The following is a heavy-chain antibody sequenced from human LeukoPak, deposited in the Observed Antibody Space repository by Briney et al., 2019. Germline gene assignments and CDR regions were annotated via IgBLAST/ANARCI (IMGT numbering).Heavy chain of an antibody. D-gene: IGHD7-27*01. CDR3: ARNNWGIDE. V-gene: IGHV3-74*01. Sequence: GGSLRLSCAASGFKFSNYWMHWVRQSPGKGRVWVARINYDGSDTSHADSVEGRFTISRDNAANTLYLQMNSLRVEDTAMYFCARNNWGIDEWGQGTLVTVSS. CDR1: GFKFSNYW. CDR2: INYDGSDT. J-gene: IGHJ4*02.